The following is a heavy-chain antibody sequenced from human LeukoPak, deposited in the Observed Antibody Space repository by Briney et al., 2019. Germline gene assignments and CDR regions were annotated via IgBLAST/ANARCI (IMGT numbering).Heavy chain of an antibody. CDR2: ISAYNGNT. CDR3: ARGVLYYDSSGYYYSVYYYYYMDV. Sequence: ASVKVSCKASGYTFTSYGISWGRQAPGQGLEWMGWISAYNGNTNYAQKLQGRVTMTTDTSTSTAYMELRSLRSDDTAVYYCARGVLYYDSSGYYYSVYYYYYMDVWGKGTTVTVSS. CDR1: GYTFTSYG. J-gene: IGHJ6*03. D-gene: IGHD3-22*01. V-gene: IGHV1-18*01.